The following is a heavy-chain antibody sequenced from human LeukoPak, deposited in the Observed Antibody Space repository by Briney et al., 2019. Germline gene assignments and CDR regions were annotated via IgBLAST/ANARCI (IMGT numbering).Heavy chain of an antibody. Sequence: GASVKVSCKASGGTFSSYAISWVRQAPGQGLEWMGGIIPIFGTANYAQKFQGRVTITTDESTSTAYMELSSLRSEDTAMYYCARAVAVYYYYYMDVWGKGTTVTVSS. CDR2: IIPIFGTA. CDR1: GGTFSSYA. D-gene: IGHD6-19*01. J-gene: IGHJ6*03. V-gene: IGHV1-69*05. CDR3: ARAVAVYYYYYMDV.